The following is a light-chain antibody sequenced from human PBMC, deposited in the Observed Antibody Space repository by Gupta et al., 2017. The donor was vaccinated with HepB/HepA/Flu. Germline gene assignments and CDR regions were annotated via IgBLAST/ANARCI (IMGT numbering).Light chain of an antibody. V-gene: IGKV1-33*01. CDR2: DAS. CDR1: QEIKKY. CDR3: QHEYSLPLP. Sequence: IQLTHSPSSMSQSLGDRVTITCQASQEIKKYLNWYQQKPGKAPKLLIYDASNVERGVPSRFSGSGFGTDFTFTISSRQPEDLANYYCQHEYSLPLPFGRGTKLEIK. J-gene: IGKJ4*01.